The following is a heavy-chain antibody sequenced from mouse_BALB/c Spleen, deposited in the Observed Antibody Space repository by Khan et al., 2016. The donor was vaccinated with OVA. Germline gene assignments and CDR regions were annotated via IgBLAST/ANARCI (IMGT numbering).Heavy chain of an antibody. Sequence: EVQLVESGGDLVKPGGSLKLSCAASGFTFSSYSMSWVRQTPDKRLEWVASISSGGDYTYYPDSVKGRFTISRDNAKNTLYLQMSDLKSEDTAMYYCAYQLNGSFAYWGQGTLVTVST. CDR1: GFTFSSYS. CDR2: ISSGGDYT. J-gene: IGHJ3*01. CDR3: AYQLNGSFAY. D-gene: IGHD2-12*01. V-gene: IGHV5-6*01.